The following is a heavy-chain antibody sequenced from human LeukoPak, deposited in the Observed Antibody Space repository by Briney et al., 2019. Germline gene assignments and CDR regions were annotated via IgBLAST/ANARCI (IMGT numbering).Heavy chain of an antibody. J-gene: IGHJ4*02. V-gene: IGHV3-30*19. CDR1: GFTFSCSD. CDR2: ISYDGSNK. D-gene: IGHD2-21*01. CDR3: ATLICGSYCNNGFDN. Sequence: GGSLRLSCAASGFTFSCSDMNWDRQAPGKGLEWVAVISYDGSNKYYADSVKGRFTISRDNSKNTLYLQMNGLRAEDTAVYYCATLICGSYCNNGFDNWGQGTLVTVSS.